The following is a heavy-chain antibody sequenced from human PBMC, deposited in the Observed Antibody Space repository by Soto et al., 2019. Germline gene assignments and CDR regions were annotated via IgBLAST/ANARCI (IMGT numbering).Heavy chain of an antibody. CDR1: GGSISSYY. D-gene: IGHD2-21*02. CDR3: ARHVLVAAWGYYYCYMDV. V-gene: IGHV4-59*01. CDR2: IYYSGST. J-gene: IGHJ6*03. Sequence: ASETLSLTCTASGGSISSYYWSWIRQPPGKGLEWIGYIYYSGSTNYNPSLKSRVTISVDTSKNQVPLKLRSVTAADTAVYYCARHVLVAAWGYYYCYMDVWGKGTTATVSS.